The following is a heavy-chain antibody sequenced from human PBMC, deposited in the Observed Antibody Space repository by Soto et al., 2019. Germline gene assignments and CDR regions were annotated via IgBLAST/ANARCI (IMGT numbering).Heavy chain of an antibody. J-gene: IGHJ6*02. CDR2: IIPIFGTA. V-gene: IGHV1-69*12. CDR3: ARRGRAAAGKGREGGYYYYDGMDV. D-gene: IGHD6-13*01. CDR1: GGTFSSYA. Sequence: QVQLVQSGAEVKKPGSSVKVSCKASGGTFSSYAISWVRQAPGQGLEWMGGIIPIFGTANYAQKFQGRVTVTADESTSTANMELSSLRSEDTAVYYCARRGRAAAGKGREGGYYYYDGMDVWGQGTTVTVSS.